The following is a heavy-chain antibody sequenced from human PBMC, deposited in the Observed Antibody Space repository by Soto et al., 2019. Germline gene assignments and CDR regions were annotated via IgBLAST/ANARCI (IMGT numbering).Heavy chain of an antibody. Sequence: QVQLVQSGAEVKKPGSSVKVSCKASGGTFSSYTISWVRQAPGQGLEWMGRIIPILGIANYAQKFQGRVTITAGKSTSAAYMELSSLRSEDTAVYYWAGTEGIAAAGAGYGMDVWGQGTTVTVSS. CDR3: AGTEGIAAAGAGYGMDV. D-gene: IGHD6-13*01. V-gene: IGHV1-69*02. CDR1: GGTFSSYT. J-gene: IGHJ6*02. CDR2: IIPILGIA.